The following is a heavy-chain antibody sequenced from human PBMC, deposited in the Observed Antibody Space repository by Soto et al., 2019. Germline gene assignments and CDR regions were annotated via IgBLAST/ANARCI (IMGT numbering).Heavy chain of an antibody. CDR1: GYNFNQYY. V-gene: IGHV1-46*02. CDR2: INLRGGTT. D-gene: IGHD4-17*01. CDR3: ARGPDDSDVPRWDH. J-gene: IGHJ4*02. Sequence: QLQLVQSGPEVRKPGASVRLSCATSGYNFNQYYIHWVRQAPGQGLEWMGIINLRGGTTEYAHKFRGRVTVTGDTSTRTAYMELSSLRSEDTAVYFCARGPDDSDVPRWDHWGQGTLITVSS.